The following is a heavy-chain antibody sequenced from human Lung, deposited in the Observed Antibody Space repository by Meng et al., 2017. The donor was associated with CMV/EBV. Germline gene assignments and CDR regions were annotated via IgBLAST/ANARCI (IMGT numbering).Heavy chain of an antibody. D-gene: IGHD3-10*01. CDR2: IYSGGTT. J-gene: IGHJ6*02. Sequence: GSLRLSCPASDFTVRSNYMSWVRQAPGKGLEWVSLIYSGGTTYYADSVKGRFTISRDNSKNTLYLQMNSLRAEDTAVYYCTRVFGSGSQRYGGYYGMDVWGQGTTVTVSS. V-gene: IGHV3-53*01. CDR1: DFTVRSNY. CDR3: TRVFGSGSQRYGGYYGMDV.